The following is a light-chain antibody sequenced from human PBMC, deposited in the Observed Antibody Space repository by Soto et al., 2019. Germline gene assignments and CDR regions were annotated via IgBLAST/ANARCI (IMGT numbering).Light chain of an antibody. CDR3: TSYTGDDFTFV. V-gene: IGLV2-8*01. J-gene: IGLJ1*01. CDR2: EVS. Sequence: QSVLTQPPSASGSLGQSVTISCTGTSSDIGTYDYVSWYQQHPGRAPKLIIFEVSKRPSGVPDRFSGSKSGNTASLIVSGLQPDDEAEYHCTSYTGDDFTFVFGTGPRSPS. CDR1: SSDIGTYDY.